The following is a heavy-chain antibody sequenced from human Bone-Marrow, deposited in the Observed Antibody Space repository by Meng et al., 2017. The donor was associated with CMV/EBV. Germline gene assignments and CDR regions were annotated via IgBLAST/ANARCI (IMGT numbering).Heavy chain of an antibody. D-gene: IGHD2-2*01. CDR1: GGSFSGYY. V-gene: IGHV4-34*01. J-gene: IGHJ6*02. CDR3: ARGAVVVVPADRKYYYYGMDV. CDR2: INHSGST. Sequence: GSLRLSCAVYGGSFSGYYWSWIRQPPGKGLEWIGEINHSGSTNYNPSLKSRVTISVDTSKNQFSLKLSSVTAADTAVYYCARGAVVVVPADRKYYYYGMDVWAQGTSVTVSS.